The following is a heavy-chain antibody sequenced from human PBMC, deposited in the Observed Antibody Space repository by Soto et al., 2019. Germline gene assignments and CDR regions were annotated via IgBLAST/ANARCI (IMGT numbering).Heavy chain of an antibody. Sequence: SETLSLTCAVYGGSFSGYYWSWIRQPPGKGLEWIGEINHSGSTNYNPSLKSRVTISVDTSKNQFSLKLSSVTAADTAVYYCARVSYGDYSYVSGRNWFDPWGQGTLVTVSS. CDR2: INHSGST. CDR1: GGSFSGYY. V-gene: IGHV4-34*01. CDR3: ARVSYGDYSYVSGRNWFDP. D-gene: IGHD4-17*01. J-gene: IGHJ5*02.